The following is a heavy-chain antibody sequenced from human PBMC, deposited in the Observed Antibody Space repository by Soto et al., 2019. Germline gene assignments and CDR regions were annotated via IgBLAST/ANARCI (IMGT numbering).Heavy chain of an antibody. D-gene: IGHD7-27*01. Sequence: QVQPVQSGAEVKKPGASVKVSCKASGHTFTGHHMHWVRQAPGQGLEWMGYIDLDNDNRAYAQKFQGRVTTTRDTSITTAYMELSGLRSDDTAVYYCGLEPTGTGGFDYWGQGTLVTVSS. V-gene: IGHV1-2*02. CDR3: GLEPTGTGGFDY. CDR2: IDLDNDNR. CDR1: GHTFTGHH. J-gene: IGHJ4*02.